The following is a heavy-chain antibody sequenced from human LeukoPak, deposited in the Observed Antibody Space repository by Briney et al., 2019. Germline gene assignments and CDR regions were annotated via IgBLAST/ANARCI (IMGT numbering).Heavy chain of an antibody. Sequence: GASVKVSCKASGYTFTDYHLHWVRQAPGQGLEWMGWINPNSGGTNCAQKFQGRVTMTRDTTISTAYMELSGLRSDDTAVYYCARGRGNIVVAPTAAHNFDSWGQGTLVTVSS. CDR3: ARGRGNIVVAPTAAHNFDS. J-gene: IGHJ4*02. D-gene: IGHD2-2*01. CDR2: INPNSGGT. V-gene: IGHV1-2*02. CDR1: GYTFTDYH.